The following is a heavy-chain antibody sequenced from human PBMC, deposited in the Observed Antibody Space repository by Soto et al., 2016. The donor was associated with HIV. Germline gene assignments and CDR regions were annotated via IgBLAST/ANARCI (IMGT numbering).Heavy chain of an antibody. CDR1: GFTFSSYA. D-gene: IGHD2-2*01. J-gene: IGHJ6*02. Sequence: EVQLLESGGGLVQPGGSLRLSCAASGFTFSSYAMSWVRQAPGKGLEWVSAISGSGGSTYYADSVKGRFTISRDNSKNTLYLQMNSLRAEDTAVYYCAKAGPCTSCYAGYYYGMDVWGQGTTVTVSS. CDR2: ISGSGGST. CDR3: AKAGPCTSCYAGYYYGMDV. V-gene: IGHV3-23*01.